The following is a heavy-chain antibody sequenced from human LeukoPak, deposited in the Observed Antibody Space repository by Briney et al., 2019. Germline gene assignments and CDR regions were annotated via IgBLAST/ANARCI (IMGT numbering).Heavy chain of an antibody. CDR2: ISRASEPI. CDR1: GFTFNTYS. J-gene: IGHJ5*02. Sequence: GGSLRLSCAASGFTFNTYSMSWVRQAPGKGLEWVSIISRASEPIFYADSVKGRFTISRDNAKNSLYLQMNDLRAEDTAAYYCARRATDTTRWFGPWGQGTLVTVSS. CDR3: ARRATDTTRWFGP. V-gene: IGHV3-21*01. D-gene: IGHD1-26*01.